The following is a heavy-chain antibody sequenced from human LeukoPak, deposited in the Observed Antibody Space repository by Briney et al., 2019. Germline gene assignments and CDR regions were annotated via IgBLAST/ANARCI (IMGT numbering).Heavy chain of an antibody. V-gene: IGHV3-48*03. CDR1: GFTFSSYE. CDR3: ARKGYYYDSSGYYYYYGMDV. D-gene: IGHD3-22*01. CDR2: ISSSGSTI. J-gene: IGHJ6*02. Sequence: GGSLRLSCAAPGFTFSSYEMNWVRQAPGKGLEWVSYISSSGSTIYYADSVKGRFTISRDNAKNSMSLQMNSLRAEDTAVYYCARKGYYYDSSGYYYYYGMDVWGQGTTVTVSS.